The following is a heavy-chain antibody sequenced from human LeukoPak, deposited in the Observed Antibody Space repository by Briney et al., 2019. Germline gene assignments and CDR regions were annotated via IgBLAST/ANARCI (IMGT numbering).Heavy chain of an antibody. Sequence: GGSLRLSCAASGFTFTDYYMSWIRQAPGKGLEWLSYISSSSSYIYYADSVKGRFTISRDNAKNSLYLQMNSLRVEDTAVYYCAKVAKYYYGSETYYFFEHWGQGTPVTASS. D-gene: IGHD3-10*01. J-gene: IGHJ4*02. CDR1: GFTFTDYY. V-gene: IGHV3-11*06. CDR3: AKVAKYYYGSETYYFFEH. CDR2: ISSSSSYI.